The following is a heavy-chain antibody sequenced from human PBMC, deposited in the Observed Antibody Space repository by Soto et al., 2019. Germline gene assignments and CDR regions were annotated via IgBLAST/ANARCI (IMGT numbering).Heavy chain of an antibody. CDR1: GDSISSSY. Sequence: PSETLSLTCTVSGDSISSSYWNWMRQPPGKGLEWIGYIHYSGSTNYNPSLKSRVTISVDTSKNQFSLKLSSVTAADTAVYYCAREPLTWGQGTLVTVSS. V-gene: IGHV4-59*12. CDR3: AREPLT. J-gene: IGHJ4*02. CDR2: IHYSGST.